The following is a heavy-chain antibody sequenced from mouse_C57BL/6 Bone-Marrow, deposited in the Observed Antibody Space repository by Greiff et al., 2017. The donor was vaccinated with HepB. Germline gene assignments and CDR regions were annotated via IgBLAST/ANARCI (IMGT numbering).Heavy chain of an antibody. J-gene: IGHJ3*01. V-gene: IGHV14-4*01. Sequence: EVKLQESGAELVRPGASVKLSCTASGFNIKDDYMHWVKQRPEQGLEWIGWIDPENGDTEYASKFQGKATITADTSSNTAYLQLSSLTSEDTAVYYCTTEYDYGFAYWGQGTLVTVSA. CDR1: GFNIKDDY. CDR3: TTEYDYGFAY. D-gene: IGHD2-4*01. CDR2: IDPENGDT.